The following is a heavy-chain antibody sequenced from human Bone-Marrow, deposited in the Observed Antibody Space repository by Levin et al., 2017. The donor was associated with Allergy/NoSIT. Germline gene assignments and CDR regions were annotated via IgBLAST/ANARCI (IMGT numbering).Heavy chain of an antibody. V-gene: IGHV3-7*03. Sequence: GGSLRLSCAASGFTFSSYWMSWVRQAPGKGLEWVANIKQDGSEKYYVDSVKGRFTISRDNAKNSLYLQMNSLRAEDTAVYYCASYGSGSYYNVFNDAFDIWGQGTMVTVSS. CDR3: ASYGSGSYYNVFNDAFDI. J-gene: IGHJ3*02. CDR2: IKQDGSEK. D-gene: IGHD3-10*01. CDR1: GFTFSSYW.